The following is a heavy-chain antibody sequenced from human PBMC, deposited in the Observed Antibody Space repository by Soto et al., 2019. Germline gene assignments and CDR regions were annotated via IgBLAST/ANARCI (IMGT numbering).Heavy chain of an antibody. D-gene: IGHD3-3*01. CDR1: GFTFSSYA. J-gene: IGHJ5*02. V-gene: IGHV3-23*01. CDR3: AKDFAIFDNWFDP. CDR2: ISGSGGST. Sequence: HPGGSLRLSCAASGFTFSSYAMSWVRQAPGKGLEWVSAISGSGGSTYYADSVKDRFTISRDNSKNTLYLQMNSLRAEDTAVYYCAKDFAIFDNWFDPWGQGTLVTVSS.